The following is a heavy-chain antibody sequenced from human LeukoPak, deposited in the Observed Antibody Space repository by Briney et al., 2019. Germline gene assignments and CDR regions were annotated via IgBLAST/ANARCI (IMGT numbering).Heavy chain of an antibody. CDR1: GFTVSSNY. CDR2: IYSGGNT. CDR3: ARPSFGVRLVTNYFDY. Sequence: GGSLRLSCAASGFTVSSNYINWVRQAPGKGLEWVSVIYSGGNTYYADSVRGQFTLSRDNSKNTLYLQMNSLRAEDTAVYYCARPSFGVRLVTNYFDYWGQGTLVTVSS. J-gene: IGHJ4*02. D-gene: IGHD3-9*01. V-gene: IGHV3-53*05.